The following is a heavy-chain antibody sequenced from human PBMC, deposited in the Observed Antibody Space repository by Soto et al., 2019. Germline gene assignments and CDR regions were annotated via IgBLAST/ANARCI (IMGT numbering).Heavy chain of an antibody. Sequence: GGSLRLSCAASGFTVSSNYMGWVRQAPGKGLEWVSVIYSGGSTYYADSVKGRFTISRDNSKNTLYLQMNSLRAEDTAVYYCARDSGYSYGVDYWGQGTLVTVSS. CDR2: IYSGGST. CDR1: GFTVSSNY. CDR3: ARDSGYSYGVDY. V-gene: IGHV3-53*01. D-gene: IGHD5-18*01. J-gene: IGHJ4*02.